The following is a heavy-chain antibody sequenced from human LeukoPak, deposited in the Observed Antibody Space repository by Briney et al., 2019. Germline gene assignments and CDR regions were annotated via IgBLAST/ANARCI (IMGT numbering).Heavy chain of an antibody. D-gene: IGHD2-2*01. CDR2: IYHSGST. CDR3: ARNFPPAAIPRAFDI. J-gene: IGHJ3*02. Sequence: SETLSLTCTVSGGSISSGGYYWSWIRQPPGKGLEWIGYIYHSGSTYYNPSLKSRVTISVDRSKNQFSLKLSSVTAADTAVYYCARNFPPAAIPRAFDIWGQGTMVTVSS. CDR1: GGSISSGGYY. V-gene: IGHV4-30-2*01.